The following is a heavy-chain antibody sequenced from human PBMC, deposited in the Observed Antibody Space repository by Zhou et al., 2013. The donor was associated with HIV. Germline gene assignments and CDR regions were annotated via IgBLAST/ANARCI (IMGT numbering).Heavy chain of an antibody. V-gene: IGHV1-69*04. CDR1: GGTFSSYA. D-gene: IGHD3-10*01. CDR2: IIPILGIA. J-gene: IGHJ6*03. CDR3: ARDRKINPRFGYYYMDV. Sequence: QVQLVQSGAEVKKPGSSVKVSCKASGGTFSSYAISWVRQAPGQGLEWMGRIIPILGIANYAQKFQGRVTITADKSTSTAYMELSSLRSEDTAVYYCARDRKINPRFGYYYMDVWGKGTTVTVSS.